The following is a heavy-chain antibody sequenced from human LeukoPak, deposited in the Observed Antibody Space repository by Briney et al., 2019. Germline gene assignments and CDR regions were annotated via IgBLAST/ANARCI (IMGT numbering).Heavy chain of an antibody. CDR1: GYTFTSYD. CDR2: MNPNSGNT. D-gene: IGHD1-26*01. J-gene: IGHJ3*02. V-gene: IGHV1-8*03. CDR3: ARILVGATTYSGAFDI. Sequence: ASVKVSCKASGYTFTSYDISWVRQATGQGLEWMGWMNPNSGNTGYAQKFQGRVTITRNTSISTAYMELSSLRSEDTAVYYCARILVGATTYSGAFDIWGQGTMVTVSS.